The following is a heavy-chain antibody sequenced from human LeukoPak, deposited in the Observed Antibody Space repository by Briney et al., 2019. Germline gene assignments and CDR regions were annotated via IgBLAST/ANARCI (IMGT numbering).Heavy chain of an antibody. J-gene: IGHJ3*02. CDR2: ISSSSSHT. CDR3: ARDSSGYWVDAFDI. Sequence: GGSLRLSCAASGFTFNDYYMSWIRQAPGKGLEWVSDISSSSSHTNYADSVKGRFTISRDNAKNSLYLQMNSLRAEDTAVYYCARDSSGYWVDAFDIWGQGTMVTVSS. V-gene: IGHV3-11*05. D-gene: IGHD3-22*01. CDR1: GFTFNDYY.